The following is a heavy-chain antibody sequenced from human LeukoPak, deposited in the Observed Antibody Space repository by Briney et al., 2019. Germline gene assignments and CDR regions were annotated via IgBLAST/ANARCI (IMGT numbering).Heavy chain of an antibody. J-gene: IGHJ6*02. CDR3: ARDHIVVVIDYYGMDV. D-gene: IGHD2-21*01. CDR2: INPNSGGT. Sequence: ASVKVSCKASGYAFTDYYIHWVRQAPGQGLEWMGWINPNSGGTNYAQKFQGRVTMTRDTSISTAYMELSRLRSDDTAVYHCARDHIVVVIDYYGMDVWGQGTTVTVSS. V-gene: IGHV1-2*02. CDR1: GYAFTDYY.